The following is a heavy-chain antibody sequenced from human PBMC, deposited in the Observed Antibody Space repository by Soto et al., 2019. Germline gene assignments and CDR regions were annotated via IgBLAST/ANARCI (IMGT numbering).Heavy chain of an antibody. CDR2: IYYSGST. D-gene: IGHD6-13*01. J-gene: IGHJ5*02. CDR3: ARDRLAAAGTRYRWFDP. V-gene: IGHV4-59*01. CDR1: GGSISSYY. Sequence: SETLSLTCTVSGGSISSYYWSWIRQPPGKGLEWIGCIYYSGSTNYNPSLKSRVTISVDTSKNQFSLKLSSVTAAGTAVYYCARDRLAAAGTRYRWFDPWGQGTLVTVS.